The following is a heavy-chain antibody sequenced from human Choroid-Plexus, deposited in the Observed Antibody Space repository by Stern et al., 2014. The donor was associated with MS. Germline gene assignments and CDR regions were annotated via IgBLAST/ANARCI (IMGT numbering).Heavy chain of an antibody. D-gene: IGHD2/OR15-2a*01. J-gene: IGHJ5*02. CDR2: VSYDGSNK. CDR3: AKDRQYLTYFFDH. CDR1: GFTFGSCA. V-gene: IGHV3-30*18. Sequence: VQLVESGGGVVQPGRPLRLSCVASGFTFGSCAMHWVLQAPGKGLEWAAGVSYDGSNKYYADSGKGRFTISRDNSQNTLYMQMSSLRPEDTAVYYCAKDRQYLTYFFDHWGQGSLVTVSS.